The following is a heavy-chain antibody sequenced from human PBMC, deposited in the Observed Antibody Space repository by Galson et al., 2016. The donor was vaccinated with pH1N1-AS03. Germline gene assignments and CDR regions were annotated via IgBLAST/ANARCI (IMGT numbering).Heavy chain of an antibody. D-gene: IGHD7-27*01. V-gene: IGHV5-51*03. Sequence: QSGAEVTKPGESLKVSCKASGYTFTDYWIAWVRQMPGKGLEWMGIIHPDDSDSIYNPSFEGHVTFSVDKSFNTAYLQLSTLRSSDTAMYSCGRRTDLDIWGQGTSAIDIWGPGTRVTVSS. CDR2: IHPDDSDS. CDR3: GRRTDLDIWGQGTSAIDI. CDR1: GYTFTDYW. J-gene: IGHJ3*02.